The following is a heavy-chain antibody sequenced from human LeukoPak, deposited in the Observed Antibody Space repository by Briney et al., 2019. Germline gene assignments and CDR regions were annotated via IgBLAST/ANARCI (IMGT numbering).Heavy chain of an antibody. Sequence: SETLSLTCTVSGASINSYYWSWIRQPPGKGLEWIGYIYSSGSTNYNPSLKSRVTISVDTSKNQFSLKLRSVTAADTAVYHCARAETYSSGWYDPFFDYWGQGTLVTVSS. CDR2: IYSSGST. D-gene: IGHD6-19*01. V-gene: IGHV4-59*08. J-gene: IGHJ4*02. CDR3: ARAETYSSGWYDPFFDY. CDR1: GASINSYY.